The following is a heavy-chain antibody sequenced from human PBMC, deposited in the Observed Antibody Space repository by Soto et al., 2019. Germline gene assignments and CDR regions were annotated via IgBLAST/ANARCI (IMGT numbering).Heavy chain of an antibody. D-gene: IGHD3-9*01. Sequence: QVQLVQSGAEVKKPGASVKVSCKASGYTFTSYDINWVRQATGHGLEWMGWMNPNSGNTGYAQKFQGRVTMTRNTSISTAYMELSSLRSEDTAVYYCASLNPELRYFDPGDAFDIWGQGTMVTVSS. V-gene: IGHV1-8*01. CDR1: GYTFTSYD. J-gene: IGHJ3*02. CDR2: MNPNSGNT. CDR3: ASLNPELRYFDPGDAFDI.